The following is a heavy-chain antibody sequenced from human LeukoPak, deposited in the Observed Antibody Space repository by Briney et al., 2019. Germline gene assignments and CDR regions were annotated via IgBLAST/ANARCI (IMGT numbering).Heavy chain of an antibody. Sequence: GGSLRLSCAASGFTFSDYSMNWVRQAPGKGLERISYISGRSSTIYYADSVKGRFTISRDNAKTSLYLQMNSLRDEDTAVYYCARIIVGATDQAFDFWGQGKMVTVSS. D-gene: IGHD1-26*01. V-gene: IGHV3-48*02. CDR1: GFTFSDYS. CDR3: ARIIVGATDQAFDF. J-gene: IGHJ3*01. CDR2: ISGRSSTI.